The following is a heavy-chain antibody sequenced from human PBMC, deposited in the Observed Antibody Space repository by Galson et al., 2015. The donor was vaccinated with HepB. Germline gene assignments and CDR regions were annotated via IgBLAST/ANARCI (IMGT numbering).Heavy chain of an antibody. V-gene: IGHV3-7*01. CDR1: GFTFSNYW. Sequence: SLRLSCAASGFTFSNYWMSWVRQAPGKGLEWVANIKQDGSEKHYVDSVKGRFTISRDNVKNSLYLQRSTLRAEDTAVYYCARAIYGDWGSDAFDIWGQGTMVTVSS. D-gene: IGHD4-17*01. J-gene: IGHJ3*02. CDR2: IKQDGSEK. CDR3: ARAIYGDWGSDAFDI.